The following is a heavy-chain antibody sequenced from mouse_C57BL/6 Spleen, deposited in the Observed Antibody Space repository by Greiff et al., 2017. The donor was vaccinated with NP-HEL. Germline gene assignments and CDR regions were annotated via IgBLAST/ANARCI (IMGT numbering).Heavy chain of an antibody. CDR1: GFTFSDYG. V-gene: IGHV5-17*01. J-gene: IGHJ1*03. Sequence: EVQLVESGGGLVKPGGSLKLSCAASGFTFSDYGMHWVRQAPEKGLEWVAYISSGSSTIYYADTVKGRFTISRDNAKNTLFLQMTSLRSEDTAMYYCARLTDWYFDVWGTGTTVTVSS. CDR3: ARLTDWYFDV. CDR2: ISSGSSTI.